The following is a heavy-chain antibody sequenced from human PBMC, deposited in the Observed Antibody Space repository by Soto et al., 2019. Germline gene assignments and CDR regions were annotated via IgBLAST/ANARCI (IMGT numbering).Heavy chain of an antibody. D-gene: IGHD1-26*01. CDR3: ARTRSAWSDFHYYSLDV. J-gene: IGHJ6*02. CDR2: ISYDSTKT. CDR1: GFTFNSYG. V-gene: IGHV3-30*03. Sequence: QVQLVESGGGVVQPGRSLRLSCAASGFTFNSYGMHWVRQGPGNGLEWVAFISYDSTKTYYAESMKGRFTISRDNSNSALYVQMNSLTGEDTAVYYCARTRSAWSDFHYYSLDVWGQGTTVTVSS.